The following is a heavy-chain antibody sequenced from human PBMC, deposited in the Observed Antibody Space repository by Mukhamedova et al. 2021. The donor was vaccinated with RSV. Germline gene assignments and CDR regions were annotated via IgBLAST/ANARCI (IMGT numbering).Heavy chain of an antibody. J-gene: IGHJ4*02. V-gene: IGHV3-74*01. CDR3: ARGTGSYYVS. CDR2: ISSDGRST. Sequence: GKGLVWVSRISSDGRSTSYADSVKGRLTISRDNARDTMYLQMNSLRAEDTPVNFCARGTGSYYVSWGQGTLVTVSS. D-gene: IGHD1-26*01.